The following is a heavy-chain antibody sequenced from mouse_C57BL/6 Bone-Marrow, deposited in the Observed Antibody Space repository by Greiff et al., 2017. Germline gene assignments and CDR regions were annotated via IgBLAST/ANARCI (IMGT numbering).Heavy chain of an antibody. CDR1: GYTFTSYD. Sequence: QVQLQQSGPELVKPGASVKLSCKASGYTFTSYDINWVKQRPGQGLEWIGRIYPRDGITKYNEKFKGKATLTVDTSSSTAYMELHSLTSEDSAVFFGARVEFDGSSGGWYLDVWGTGTTVTVSS. J-gene: IGHJ1*03. CDR2: IYPRDGIT. CDR3: ARVEFDGSSGGWYLDV. V-gene: IGHV1-85*01. D-gene: IGHD1-1*01.